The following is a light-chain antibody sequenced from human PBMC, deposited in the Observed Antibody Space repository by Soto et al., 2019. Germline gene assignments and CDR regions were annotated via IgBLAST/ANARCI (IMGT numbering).Light chain of an antibody. V-gene: IGKV3-11*01. J-gene: IGKJ1*01. CDR1: QSVSGY. CDR3: HQRSNWPWT. Sequence: EIVLTQSPATLSLSPGERAALSCRASQSVSGYLAWYQQKPGQAPRLLIYDTSNRATDIPVRFSGSGSGTAFTLTLSNLEPEDFAVYYCHQRSNWPWTFGQGTKVEI. CDR2: DTS.